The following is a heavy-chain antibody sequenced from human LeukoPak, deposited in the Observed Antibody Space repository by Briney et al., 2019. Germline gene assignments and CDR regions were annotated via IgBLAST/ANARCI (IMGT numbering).Heavy chain of an antibody. CDR2: INHSGST. CDR1: GGSFSGYY. J-gene: IGHJ5*02. V-gene: IGHV4-34*01. CDR3: ARGGYYDSSGYYYRGGRWFDP. Sequence: SETLSLTCAVYGGSFSGYYWSWIRQPPGKGLEWIGEINHSGSTNYNPSLKSRVTISVDTSKNQFSLKLSSVTAADTAVYYCARGGYYDSSGYYYRGGRWFDPWGQGTLVTVPS. D-gene: IGHD3-22*01.